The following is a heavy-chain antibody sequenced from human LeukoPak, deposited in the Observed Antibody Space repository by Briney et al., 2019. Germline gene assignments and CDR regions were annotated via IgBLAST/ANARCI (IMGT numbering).Heavy chain of an antibody. CDR1: GFTFSSYN. D-gene: IGHD6-6*01. J-gene: IGHJ6*03. V-gene: IGHV3-21*04. CDR3: ARGPSEGSPLRYYYYMDV. Sequence: GGSLRLSCAASGFTFSSYNMNWVRQAPGKGLEWVSWISSSRTSIYYADSVKGRFTISRDNDKNSLFLQMNSLRAEDTAVYYCARGPSEGSPLRYYYYMDVWGKGTTVTVSS. CDR2: ISSSRTSI.